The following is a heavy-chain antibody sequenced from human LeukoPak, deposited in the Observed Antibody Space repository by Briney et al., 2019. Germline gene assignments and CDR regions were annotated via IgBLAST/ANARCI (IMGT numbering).Heavy chain of an antibody. Sequence: GGSLRLSCAASGFTFSNYAMHWVRQAPGKGLEWVAVILYDGSNKYYADSVRGRFTISRDNYKKTLYLKMNSVRAEDTAVYYCSRDSTWISYMDVWGKGTTVTVSS. CDR1: GFTFSNYA. CDR2: ILYDGSNK. J-gene: IGHJ6*03. CDR3: SRDSTWISYMDV. V-gene: IGHV3-30*04. D-gene: IGHD2-2*03.